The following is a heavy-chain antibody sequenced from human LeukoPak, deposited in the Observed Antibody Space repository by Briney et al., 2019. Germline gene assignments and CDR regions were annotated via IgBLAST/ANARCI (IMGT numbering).Heavy chain of an antibody. J-gene: IGHJ4*02. CDR2: IYYSGST. CDR1: GGSISSYY. CDR3: ARDLELGY. D-gene: IGHD1-7*01. Sequence: KPSETLSLTCTVSGGSISSYYWSWIRQPPGKGLEWIGYIYYSGSTNYNPSLKSRVTVSVDTSKNQFSLKLNSVTAADTAVYYCARDLELGYWGQGTLVTVSS. V-gene: IGHV4-59*12.